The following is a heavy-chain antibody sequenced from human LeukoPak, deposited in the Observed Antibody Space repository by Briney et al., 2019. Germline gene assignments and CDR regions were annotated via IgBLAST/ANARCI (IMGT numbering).Heavy chain of an antibody. Sequence: GGSLRLSCAASGFTFSSYAMSWVRQAPGKGLEWVSAISGSGGSTYYVDPVKGRFTTSRDNSKNTLYLQMNSLRAEDTAVYYCAKASWYSSSWYWFDPWGQGTLVTVSS. CDR2: ISGSGGST. CDR1: GFTFSSYA. V-gene: IGHV3-23*01. CDR3: AKASWYSSSWYWFDP. J-gene: IGHJ5*02. D-gene: IGHD6-13*01.